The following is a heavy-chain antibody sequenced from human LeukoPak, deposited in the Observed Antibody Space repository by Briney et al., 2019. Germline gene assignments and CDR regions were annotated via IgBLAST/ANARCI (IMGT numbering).Heavy chain of an antibody. D-gene: IGHD3-22*01. CDR1: GGSISSYY. CDR2: IYYSGST. CDR3: ARDRYYYDSSGSLFDY. V-gene: IGHV4-59*01. Sequence: PSETLSLTCTVSGGSISSYYWSWIRQPPGKGLEWIGYIYYSGSTNYNPSLKSRVTISVDTSKNQFSLKLRSVTAADTAVYYCARDRYYYDSSGSLFDYWGQGTLVTVSS. J-gene: IGHJ4*02.